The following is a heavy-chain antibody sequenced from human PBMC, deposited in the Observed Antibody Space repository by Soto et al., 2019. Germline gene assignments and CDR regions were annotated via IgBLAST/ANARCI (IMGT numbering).Heavy chain of an antibody. D-gene: IGHD3-22*01. Sequence: GSGPTLVNPTQTLTLTCTFSGFSLSTSGMCVSWIRQPPGKALEWLALIDWDDDKYYSTSLKTRLTISKDTSKNQVVLTMTNMDPVDTATYYCARIKRYYDMPLGPYYYYGMDVWGQGTTVTVSS. V-gene: IGHV2-70*01. J-gene: IGHJ6*02. CDR2: IDWDDDK. CDR3: ARIKRYYDMPLGPYYYYGMDV. CDR1: GFSLSTSGMC.